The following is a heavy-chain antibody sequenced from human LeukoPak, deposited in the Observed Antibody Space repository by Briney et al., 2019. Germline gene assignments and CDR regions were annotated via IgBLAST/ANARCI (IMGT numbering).Heavy chain of an antibody. CDR3: ARGGTMVRGVIPREY. CDR1: GGSFSGHF. D-gene: IGHD3-10*01. Sequence: SETLSPTCAVYGGSFSGHFWNWIRQAPGKGLEWIGEINHGGSTNYNPSLKNRVTISVDTSKNQFSLKLSSVTAADTAVYYCARGGTMVRGVIPREYWGQGTLVAVSS. CDR2: INHGGST. J-gene: IGHJ4*02. V-gene: IGHV4-34*01.